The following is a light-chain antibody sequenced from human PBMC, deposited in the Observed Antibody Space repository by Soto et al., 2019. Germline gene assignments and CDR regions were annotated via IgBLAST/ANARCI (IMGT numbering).Light chain of an antibody. Sequence: DILMYLSPLSLPVTRGEPASISCRSSQSLLHSNGYNYFDWYLQKPGQSPQLLIYLGANRASGGPDRFSGSGSCTDFTLKISTVKAEDVRMYWSIQHLQSWTLGQGTKVDIK. CDR3: IQHLQSWT. V-gene: IGKV2-28*01. CDR2: LGA. CDR1: QSLLHSNGYNY. J-gene: IGKJ1*01.